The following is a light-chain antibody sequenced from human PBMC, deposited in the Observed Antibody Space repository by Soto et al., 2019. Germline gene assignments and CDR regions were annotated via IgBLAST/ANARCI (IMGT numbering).Light chain of an antibody. CDR1: QSISSW. CDR2: AAS. CDR3: QQYNDYIT. V-gene: IGKV1-5*01. Sequence: DIQMTQSPSTLSASVGDRLTITCRASQSISSWLAWYQQKPGKAPKLLIYAASTLENGVPTRFSGTGSETEFTLTVSSLQPDDSATYYCQQYNDYITFGQGTRLEIK. J-gene: IGKJ5*01.